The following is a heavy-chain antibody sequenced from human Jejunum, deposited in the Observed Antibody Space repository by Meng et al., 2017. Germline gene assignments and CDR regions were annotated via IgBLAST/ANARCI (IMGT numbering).Heavy chain of an antibody. V-gene: IGHV4-59*01. CDR3: ARGSVTGKHLTFDV. J-gene: IGHJ3*01. CDR2: MFYSGST. D-gene: IGHD2-21*02. CDR1: GGSLTSYY. Sequence: GSLRLSCTVSGGSLTSYYWNWFRRPPGKELEWVGYMFYSGSTSYNPSLRSRLTISLDTSKNQLSLRLSSVTAADTTVYYCARGSVTGKHLTFDVWGQGTLVTVSS.